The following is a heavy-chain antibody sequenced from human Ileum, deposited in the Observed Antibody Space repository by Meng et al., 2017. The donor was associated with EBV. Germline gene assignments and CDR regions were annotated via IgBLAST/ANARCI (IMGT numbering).Heavy chain of an antibody. V-gene: IGHV4-39*01. J-gene: IGHJ5*02. CDR1: GGSITSYSYY. Sequence: QLHLQESDPGLVKPSETLSLTGSVPGGSITSYSYYWGWIRQPPGKGLEWIATIYHTGSTYYNPSLKSRVTISVDTSKNEFSLKVTSVTAADTALYYCARRDTAWFDPWGRGTLVTVSS. D-gene: IGHD2-21*02. CDR3: ARRDTAWFDP. CDR2: IYHTGST.